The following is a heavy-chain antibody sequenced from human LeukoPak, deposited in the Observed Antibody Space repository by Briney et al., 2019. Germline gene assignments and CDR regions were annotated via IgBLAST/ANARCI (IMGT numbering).Heavy chain of an antibody. CDR2: IIPIFGTA. CDR1: GGTFSSYA. Sequence: GASVKVSCKASGGTFSSYAISWVRQAPGQGLEWMGGIIPIFGTANYAQKFQGRVTITADESTSTAYMELSSLRSDDTAVYYCARGAVTTAVHWHFSLWGRGTLVTVSS. V-gene: IGHV1-69*01. CDR3: ARGAVTTAVHWHFSL. D-gene: IGHD4-17*01. J-gene: IGHJ2*01.